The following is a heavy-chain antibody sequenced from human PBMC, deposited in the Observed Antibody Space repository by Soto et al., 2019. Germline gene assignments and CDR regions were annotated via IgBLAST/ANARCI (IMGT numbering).Heavy chain of an antibody. CDR2: IYPGDSDT. J-gene: IGHJ5*02. Sequence: PGESLNISCNGSGYSFTSYLIGWARQMPGKGLEWMGIIYPGDSDTRYSPSFQGQVTISADKSISTAYLQWSSLKASDTAMYYCARLTSFHCSSTSYLCPNEYNWFDPWGQGTLVTVSS. CDR3: ARLTSFHCSSTSYLCPNEYNWFDP. CDR1: GYSFTSYL. V-gene: IGHV5-51*01. D-gene: IGHD2-2*01.